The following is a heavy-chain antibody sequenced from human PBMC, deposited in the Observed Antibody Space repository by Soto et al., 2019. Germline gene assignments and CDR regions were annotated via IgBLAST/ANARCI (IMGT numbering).Heavy chain of an antibody. Sequence: PSETLSLTCGVYGGSFSGYYWSWIRQPPGKGLEWIGDINHSGVTNYNPSLKSRVIISVDTSKNQFSLKLSSVTVADTAVYYCARSATKCSSTSCYTVSLDYWGQGTPVTVSS. CDR1: GGSFSGYY. D-gene: IGHD2-2*02. CDR3: ARSATKCSSTSCYTVSLDY. V-gene: IGHV4-34*01. J-gene: IGHJ4*02. CDR2: INHSGVT.